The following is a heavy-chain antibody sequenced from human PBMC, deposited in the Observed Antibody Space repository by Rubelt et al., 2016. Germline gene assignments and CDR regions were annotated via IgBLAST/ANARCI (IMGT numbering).Heavy chain of an antibody. Sequence: VQVVESGGGLIQPGGPLRLSCAASGFTFRSYAMHWVRQAPGKGLEWVAVISYDDFNKYFAESVKGRFTISRDNSKNTVYLQMNSVRAEDTAVYYCAKDRGGYNYYYGMDVWGQGTTVTVSS. CDR3: AKDRGGYNYYYGMDV. CDR2: ISYDDFNK. V-gene: IGHV3-30*04. CDR1: GFTFRSYA. J-gene: IGHJ6*02.